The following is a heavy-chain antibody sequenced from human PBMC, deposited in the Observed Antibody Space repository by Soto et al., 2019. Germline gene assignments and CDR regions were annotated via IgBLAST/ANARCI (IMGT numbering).Heavy chain of an antibody. Sequence: QVQLVESGGRVVQPGRSKRLSCAASGFPFSAYAMHWVRQAPGRGLEWLAVISSDGSNKHYADSVKGRFSISRDNYENTVYLQMNSLGTEDTAAYYCARTGETGYDWGWFDPWGQGTLVTVSS. V-gene: IGHV3-30*03. J-gene: IGHJ5*02. D-gene: IGHD3-9*01. CDR3: ARTGETGYDWGWFDP. CDR1: GFPFSAYA. CDR2: ISSDGSNK.